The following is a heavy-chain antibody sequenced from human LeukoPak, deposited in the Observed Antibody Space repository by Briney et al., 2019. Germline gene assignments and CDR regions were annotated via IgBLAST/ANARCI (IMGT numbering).Heavy chain of an antibody. J-gene: IGHJ4*02. CDR3: AKDKGRLGELDY. V-gene: IGHV3-23*01. Sequence: GGSLRLSCAASGFTFSSYAMSWVRQAPGKGLEWVSTISGSGDSTYYADSVRGRFTISRDNSKNTLYLQMNSLRAEDTAVYYCAKDKGRLGELDYWGQGTLVTVSA. D-gene: IGHD3-16*01. CDR2: ISGSGDST. CDR1: GFTFSSYA.